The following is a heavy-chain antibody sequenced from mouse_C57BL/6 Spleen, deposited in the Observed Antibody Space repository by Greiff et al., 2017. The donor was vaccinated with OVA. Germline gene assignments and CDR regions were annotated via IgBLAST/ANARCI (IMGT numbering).Heavy chain of an antibody. D-gene: IGHD1-1*01. CDR3: ARSPRYGSSYDYFDY. J-gene: IGHJ2*01. Sequence: EVKLQESGPVLVKPGASVKMSCKASGYTFTDYYMNWVKQSHGKSLEWIGVINPYNGGTSYNQKFKGKATLTVDKSSSTAYMELNSLTSEDSAVYYCARSPRYGSSYDYFDYWGQGTTLTVSS. CDR2: INPYNGGT. CDR1: GYTFTDYY. V-gene: IGHV1-19*01.